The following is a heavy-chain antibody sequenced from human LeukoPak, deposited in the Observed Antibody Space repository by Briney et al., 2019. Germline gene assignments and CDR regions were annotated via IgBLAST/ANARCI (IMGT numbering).Heavy chain of an antibody. CDR1: GFTFSSYA. D-gene: IGHD2-15*01. J-gene: IGHJ4*02. V-gene: IGHV3-23*01. CDR2: ISGSGGST. CDR3: ARNDIELGYCSGGSCYAADY. Sequence: GGSLRLSCAASGFTFSSYAMSWVRQAPWKGLEWDAAISGSGGSTYYADSVKGRFTISRDNSKNTLYLQMNSLSAEDTAVYYCARNDIELGYCSGGSCYAADYWGQGTLVTVSS.